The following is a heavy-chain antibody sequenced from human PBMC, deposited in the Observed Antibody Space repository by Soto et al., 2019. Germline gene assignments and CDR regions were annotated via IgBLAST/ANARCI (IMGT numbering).Heavy chain of an antibody. V-gene: IGHV3-30-3*01. D-gene: IGHD5-12*01. CDR1: GFTFSSYA. Sequence: QVQLVESGGGVVQPGRSLRLSCAASGFTFSSYAMHWVRQAPGKGLEWVAVISYDGSNKYYADSVKGRFTISRDNSKNTLYLQMNSLRAEDTAVYYCARKRGYSGYDPFDYWGQGTLFTVSS. J-gene: IGHJ4*02. CDR3: ARKRGYSGYDPFDY. CDR2: ISYDGSNK.